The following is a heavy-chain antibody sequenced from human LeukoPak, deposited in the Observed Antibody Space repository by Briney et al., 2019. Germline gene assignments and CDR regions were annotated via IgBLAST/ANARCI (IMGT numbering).Heavy chain of an antibody. Sequence: PGGSLRLSCAASGFTFSSYAMSWVRQAPGKGLEWVSSISHDGYRTYYADSVKGRFTISRDDSKDTLSLQMNSLRPDDTAVYYCARDGDGYNWGLDYWGQGTLVTVSS. V-gene: IGHV3-23*01. CDR1: GFTFSSYA. J-gene: IGHJ4*02. D-gene: IGHD5-24*01. CDR2: ISHDGYRT. CDR3: ARDGDGYNWGLDY.